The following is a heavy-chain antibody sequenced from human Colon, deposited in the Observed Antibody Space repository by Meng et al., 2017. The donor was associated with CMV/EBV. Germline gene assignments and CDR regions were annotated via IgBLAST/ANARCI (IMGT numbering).Heavy chain of an antibody. CDR3: ARGLGHASNNSHDY. CDR2: VYYSGSA. Sequence: GSLRLSCTVSGESMRSHYWGWIRQPPGKGLEWMGHVYYSGSATYSPSLRSRVSISLDMSKNQFSLKLRSVTAADTAMYFCARGLGHASNNSHDYWGQGTLVTVSS. J-gene: IGHJ4*02. CDR1: GESMRSHY. V-gene: IGHV4-59*11. D-gene: IGHD1-1*01.